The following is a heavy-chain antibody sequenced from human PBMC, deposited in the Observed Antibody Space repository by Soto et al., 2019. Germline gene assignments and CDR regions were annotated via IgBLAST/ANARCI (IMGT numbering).Heavy chain of an antibody. CDR3: ASYCSGGSCRARGEDFDY. Sequence: EVQLLESGGGLVQPGGSLRLSCAASGFTFSSYAMSWVRQAPGKGLEWVSAISGSGGSTYYADSVKGRFTISRDNSKNTLYMQMNSLRAEDTAVYYCASYCSGGSCRARGEDFDYWGQGTLVTVSS. D-gene: IGHD2-15*01. J-gene: IGHJ4*02. V-gene: IGHV3-23*01. CDR1: GFTFSSYA. CDR2: ISGSGGST.